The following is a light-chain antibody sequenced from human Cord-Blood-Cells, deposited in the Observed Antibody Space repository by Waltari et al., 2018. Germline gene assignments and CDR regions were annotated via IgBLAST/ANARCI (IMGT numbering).Light chain of an antibody. CDR1: QSISSW. Sequence: DIKMTQSPSTLSAPVGERVTITCRASQSISSWLAWYQQKPGKAPKLLIYKASSLESGVPSRFSGSGSGTEFTLTISSLQPDDFATYYCQQYNSYSTFGQGTKVEIK. CDR2: KAS. CDR3: QQYNSYST. V-gene: IGKV1-5*03. J-gene: IGKJ1*01.